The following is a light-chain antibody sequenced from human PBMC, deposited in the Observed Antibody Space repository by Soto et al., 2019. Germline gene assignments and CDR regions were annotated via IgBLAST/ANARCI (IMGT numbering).Light chain of an antibody. CDR2: DAS. J-gene: IGKJ1*01. CDR3: QQYHNWPRT. V-gene: IGKV1-5*01. Sequence: DIQMTQSPSTLSASVGDRVTINCRASQSISSWLAWYQQKPGKAPKLLIYDASSLESGVPSRFSGSGSGTEFTLTITSLQSEDFAVYYCQQYHNWPRTFGQGTKVDIK. CDR1: QSISSW.